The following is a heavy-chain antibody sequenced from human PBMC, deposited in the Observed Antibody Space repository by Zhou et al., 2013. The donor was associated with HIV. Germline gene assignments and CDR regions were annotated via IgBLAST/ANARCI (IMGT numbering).Heavy chain of an antibody. V-gene: IGHV1-69*12. D-gene: IGHD3-22*01. Sequence: QVQLVQSGAEVKKPGSSVKVSCKASGGTFSTYAFSWVRQAPGQGLEWMGGIIPFFGTPNYAPKFQGRVAITAAESTRTAYLELSGLRSEDTAVYYCARCYYDNSGCDYWGQGTLVTVSS. CDR2: IIPFFGTP. CDR3: ARCYYDNSGCDY. CDR1: GGTFSTYA. J-gene: IGHJ4*02.